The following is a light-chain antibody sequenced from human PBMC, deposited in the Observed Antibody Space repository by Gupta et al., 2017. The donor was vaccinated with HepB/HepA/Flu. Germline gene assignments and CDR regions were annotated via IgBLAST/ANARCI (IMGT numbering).Light chain of an antibody. V-gene: IGKV1-5*03. J-gene: IGKJ4*01. CDR2: KAS. CDR3: QQYYSFLPS. CDR1: QTISVW. Sequence: DIQMTQSPSTLSASVGDRVTISCRVSQTISVWLAWYQQKPGKAPELLISKASSLKSGVPSRFSGSGSGTEFTLTISCLQPDDSATYYCQQYYSFLPSFGGGTXVEIK.